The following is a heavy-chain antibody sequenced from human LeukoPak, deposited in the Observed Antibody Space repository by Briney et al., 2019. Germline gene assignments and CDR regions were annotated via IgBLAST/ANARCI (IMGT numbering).Heavy chain of an antibody. CDR3: ARVELQNGDYFLVRPRKFGFDY. Sequence: GGSLRLSCAASGFTFSSYSMNWVRQAPGKGLEWVSYISSSSSTIYYADSVKGRFTISRDNAKNSLYLQMNSLRAEDTAVYYCARVELQNGDYFLVRPRKFGFDYWGQGTLVTVSS. CDR1: GFTFSSYS. D-gene: IGHD4-17*01. CDR2: ISSSSSTI. V-gene: IGHV3-48*01. J-gene: IGHJ4*02.